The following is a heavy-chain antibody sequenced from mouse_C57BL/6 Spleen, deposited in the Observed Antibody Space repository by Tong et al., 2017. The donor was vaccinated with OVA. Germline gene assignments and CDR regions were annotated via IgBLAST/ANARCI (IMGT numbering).Heavy chain of an antibody. Sequence: VQLQESGTELVKPGASVKLSCKASGYTFTSYWMHWVKQRPGQGLEWIGNINPSNGGANYNEKFKSKATLTVDKSTSTAYMQLRSLTSADSAVYYCAGDYYGSSWWYYFDYWGQGTTLTVSS. D-gene: IGHD1-1*01. CDR3: AGDYYGSSWWYYFDY. CDR1: GYTFTSYW. V-gene: IGHV1-53*01. J-gene: IGHJ2*01. CDR2: INPSNGGA.